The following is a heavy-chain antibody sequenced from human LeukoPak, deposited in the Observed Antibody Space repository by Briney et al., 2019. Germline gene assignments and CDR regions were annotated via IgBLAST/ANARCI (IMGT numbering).Heavy chain of an antibody. CDR2: IGGRGGST. CDR1: GFTFSSYE. J-gene: IGHJ6*03. V-gene: IGHV3-23*01. CDR3: AKQGRDWLRDYYYYMDV. Sequence: GGSLRLSCAASGFTFSSYEMNWVRQAPGKGLEWVSTIGGRGGSTYYADSVKGRFTISRDNSKNTLYLQMNSLRAEDTAVYYCAKQGRDWLRDYYYYMDVWGKGTTVTISS. D-gene: IGHD3-9*01.